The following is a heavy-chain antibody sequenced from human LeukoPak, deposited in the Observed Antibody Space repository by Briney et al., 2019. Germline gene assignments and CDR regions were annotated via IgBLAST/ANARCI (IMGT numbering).Heavy chain of an antibody. CDR1: GYSFTNYW. J-gene: IGHJ4*02. CDR3: ARGRGDYGDYDFDY. D-gene: IGHD4-17*01. V-gene: IGHV5-51*01. Sequence: GESLKISCKGSGYSFTNYWIGWVRQMPGNGLECMGIIYPGDSDTTYSPSFQGQVTISADKSISTAYLQLRSLKASDTAMYYCARGRGDYGDYDFDYWGQGTLVTVSS. CDR2: IYPGDSDT.